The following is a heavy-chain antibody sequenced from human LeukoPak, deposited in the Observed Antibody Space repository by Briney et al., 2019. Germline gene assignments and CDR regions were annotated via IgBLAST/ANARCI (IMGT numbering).Heavy chain of an antibody. CDR3: AKGGDIVIVPAAMFSRNWFDP. J-gene: IGHJ5*02. V-gene: IGHV3-23*01. CDR1: GFPFSSYA. CDR2: ISGSGGST. D-gene: IGHD2-2*01. Sequence: GSLRLSCAASGFPFSSYAMSWVRPAPGKGLEWVSAISGSGGSTYYADSVKGRFTISRDNSKNTLYLQMNSLRAEDTAVYYCAKGGDIVIVPAAMFSRNWFDPWGQGTLVTVSS.